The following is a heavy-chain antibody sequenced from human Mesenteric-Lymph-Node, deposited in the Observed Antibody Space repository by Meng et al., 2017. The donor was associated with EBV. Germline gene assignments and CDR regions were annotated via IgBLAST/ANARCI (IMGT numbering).Heavy chain of an antibody. J-gene: IGHJ4*02. CDR3: AKGGDGLLWFGLDY. Sequence: EVQLVESGXVCIQPXGSLRLXCAASGFSVSSNYMTWVRQAPGKGLEWVSLIYCGVTTYYGDSVKGRFTISRDNSKNTLYLQMNSLRADDTAVYYCAKGGDGLLWFGLDYWGQGTLVTVSS. CDR2: IYCGVTT. D-gene: IGHD3-10*01. V-gene: IGHV3-53*01. CDR1: GFSVSSNY.